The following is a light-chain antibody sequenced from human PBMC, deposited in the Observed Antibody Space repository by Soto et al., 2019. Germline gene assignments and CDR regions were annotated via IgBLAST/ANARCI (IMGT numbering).Light chain of an antibody. CDR1: ESISRDY. J-gene: IGKJ2*01. V-gene: IGKV3-20*01. CDR2: GAS. Sequence: EIVLTQSPGTLSLSPGQRATLSCRASESISRDYLAWYRQRLGQAPRLLIYGASSGATGIPDRFSGSGSGTDFTLTISGLEPEDFAIYYCQQYGGVPYTFGQGTKVDIK. CDR3: QQYGGVPYT.